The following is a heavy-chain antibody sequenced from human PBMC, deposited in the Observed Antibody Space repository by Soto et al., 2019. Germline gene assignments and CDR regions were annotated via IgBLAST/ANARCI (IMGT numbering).Heavy chain of an antibody. D-gene: IGHD2-2*01. J-gene: IGHJ4*02. CDR3: AKDGGVRDQLLTGTDY. CDR2: ISWNSGSI. V-gene: IGHV3-9*01. CDR1: GFTFDDYA. Sequence: GGSLRLSCAASGFTFDDYAMHWVRQAPGKGLEWVSGISWNSGSIGYADSVKGRFTISRDNAKNSLYLQMNSLRAEDTALYYCAKDGGVRDQLLTGTDYWGQGTLVTVSS.